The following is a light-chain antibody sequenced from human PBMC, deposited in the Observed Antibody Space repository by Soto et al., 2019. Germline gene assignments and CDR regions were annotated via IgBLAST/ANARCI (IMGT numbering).Light chain of an antibody. Sequence: DIQLTQSPSSLSASVGDRVTITCRVSQGISSYLNWYRQKPGKVPKLLIYSASNLQSGVPSRFSGSGSEAEFALTISTLQSEDFAVYYCQQYSVWPLTFGGGTKVEIK. CDR1: QGISSY. J-gene: IGKJ4*01. V-gene: IGKV1-27*01. CDR2: SAS. CDR3: QQYSVWPLT.